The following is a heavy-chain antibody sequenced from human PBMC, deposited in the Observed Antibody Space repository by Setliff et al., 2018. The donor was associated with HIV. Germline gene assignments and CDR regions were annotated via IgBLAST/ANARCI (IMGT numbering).Heavy chain of an antibody. CDR1: GFTVSNDY. CDR3: ATDPRRLSY. J-gene: IGHJ4*02. V-gene: IGHV3-66*01. Sequence: GGSLRLSCAASGFTVSNDYMSWVRQAPGRGLEWVSVIHSGSTIYYADSVKGRFITSRDNAKNSLYLQMNSLRAEDAAVYYCATDPRRLSYWGQGTLVTVSS. D-gene: IGHD2-21*01. CDR2: IHSGSTI.